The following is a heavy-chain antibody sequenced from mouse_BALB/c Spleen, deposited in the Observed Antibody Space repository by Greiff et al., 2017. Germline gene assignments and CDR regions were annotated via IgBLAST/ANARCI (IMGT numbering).Heavy chain of an antibody. D-gene: IGHD2-14*01. Sequence: DVKLVESGGGLVQPGGSLKLSCAASGFTFSSYTMSWVRQTPEKRLEWVAYISNGGGSTYYPDTVKGRFTISRDNAKNTLYLQMSSLKSEDTAMYYCARLGNGYFDYWGQGTTLTVSS. CDR3: ARLGNGYFDY. V-gene: IGHV5-12-2*01. CDR2: ISNGGGST. J-gene: IGHJ2*01. CDR1: GFTFSSYT.